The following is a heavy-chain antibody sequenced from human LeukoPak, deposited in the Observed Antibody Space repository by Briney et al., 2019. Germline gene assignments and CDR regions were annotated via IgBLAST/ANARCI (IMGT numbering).Heavy chain of an antibody. D-gene: IGHD3-3*01. V-gene: IGHV3-11*01. CDR3: ARRGDFWSGYYTYYYNGMDV. CDR1: GFTFSDYY. Sequence: PGGSLRLSCAASGFTFSDYYMSWIRQAPGKGLEWVSYISSSGSTIYYADSVKGRFTISRDNAKNSLYLQMNSLRAEDTAVYYWARRGDFWSGYYTYYYNGMDVWGPRDHGHRLL. CDR2: ISSSGSTI. J-gene: IGHJ6*01.